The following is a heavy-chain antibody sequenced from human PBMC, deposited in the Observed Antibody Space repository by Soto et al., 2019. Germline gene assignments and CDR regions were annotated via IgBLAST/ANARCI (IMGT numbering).Heavy chain of an antibody. CDR3: ARGVPKPYYDFWSGYSTIDY. Sequence: SETLSLTCAVSGGSISSSNWWSWVRQPPGKGLEWIGEIYHSGSTNYNPSLKSRVTISVDKSKNQFSLKLSSVTAADTAVYYCARGVPKPYYDFWSGYSTIDYWGQGTLGTV. V-gene: IGHV4-4*02. CDR1: GGSISSSNW. D-gene: IGHD3-3*01. CDR2: IYHSGST. J-gene: IGHJ4*02.